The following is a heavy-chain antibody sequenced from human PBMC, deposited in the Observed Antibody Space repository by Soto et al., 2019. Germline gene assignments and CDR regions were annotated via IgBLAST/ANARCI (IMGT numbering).Heavy chain of an antibody. CDR3: AKVFPNDYSNYGPLGGAHYYYYYGMDV. V-gene: IGHV3-48*03. D-gene: IGHD4-4*01. CDR1: GFTFSSYE. CDR2: ISSSGSTI. J-gene: IGHJ6*02. Sequence: PGGSLRLSCAASGFTFSSYEMNWVRQAPGKGLEWVSYISSSGSTIYYADSVKGRFTISRDNAKNSLYLQMNSLRAEDTAVYYCAKVFPNDYSNYGPLGGAHYYYYYGMDVWGQGTTVTVSS.